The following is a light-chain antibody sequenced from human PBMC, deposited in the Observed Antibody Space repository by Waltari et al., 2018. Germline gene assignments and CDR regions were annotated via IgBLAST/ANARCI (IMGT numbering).Light chain of an antibody. J-gene: IGKJ4*01. CDR3: QHLHNYPLT. V-gene: IGKV1-9*01. Sequence: DIQLTQSPSILSASVGDRVTITCRASQGISNYFAWYQQKPGKVPKLLIYDVSTVQSGAPSRFSGSGSGTEFTLTISSLQPEDFATYYCQHLHNYPLTFGGGTKVEIK. CDR1: QGISNY. CDR2: DVS.